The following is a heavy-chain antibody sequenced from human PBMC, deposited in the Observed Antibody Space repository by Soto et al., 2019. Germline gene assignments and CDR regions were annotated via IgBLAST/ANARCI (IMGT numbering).Heavy chain of an antibody. CDR3: ARALFYGLITGPRWSYYFDS. V-gene: IGHV4-61*08. Sequence: LQTLSLSCGVAGASGSSGGVCYHLIRQAPGKGLEWVGYIYHTGKTNYSPSLRSRITISADTSKNQFSLKVNSVTAADTAVYYCARALFYGLITGPRWSYYFDSWGQGIQVTVSS. D-gene: IGHD1-20*01. CDR2: IYHTGKT. CDR1: GASGSSGGVC. J-gene: IGHJ4*02.